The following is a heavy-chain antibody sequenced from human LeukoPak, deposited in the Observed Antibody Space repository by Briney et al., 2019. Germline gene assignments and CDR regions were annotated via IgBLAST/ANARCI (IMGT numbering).Heavy chain of an antibody. D-gene: IGHD7-27*01. V-gene: IGHV4-30-2*01. CDR3: AGETGVFDY. Sequence: SETLSLTCTVSGGSISSGGYYWSWIRQPPGKGLEWIGYIYHSGSTYYNPSLKSRVTISVDRSKNQFSLKLSSVTAADTAVYYCAGETGVFDYWGQGTLVTVSS. J-gene: IGHJ4*02. CDR2: IYHSGST. CDR1: GGSISSGGYY.